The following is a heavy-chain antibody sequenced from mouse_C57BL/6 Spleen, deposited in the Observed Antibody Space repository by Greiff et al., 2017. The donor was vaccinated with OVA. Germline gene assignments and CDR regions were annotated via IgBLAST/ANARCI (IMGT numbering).Heavy chain of an antibody. J-gene: IGHJ4*01. V-gene: IGHV1-69*01. CDR2: IDPSDSYT. CDR1: GYTFTSYW. Sequence: QVQLQQPGAELVMPGASVKLSCKASGYTFTSYWMHWVKQRPGHGLEWIGEIDPSDSYTNYNQKFKGKSTLTVDKSSSTAYMPLSSLTSEDSAVYYCARRYYGSSPYAMDYWGQGTSVTVSS. D-gene: IGHD1-1*01. CDR3: ARRYYGSSPYAMDY.